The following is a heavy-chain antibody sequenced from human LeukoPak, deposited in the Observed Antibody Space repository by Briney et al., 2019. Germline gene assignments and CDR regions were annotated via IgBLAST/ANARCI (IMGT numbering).Heavy chain of an antibody. Sequence: GEYPMISCSGPGYSFTSFWIAWVRQMPGKGLEWMGIIYAGASDTTSSQSCQGKATISADNPIASAYLPWSSLKAAENAIYCCAIHNCYTGALDHWGQGTLVTVSS. D-gene: IGHD2-2*02. V-gene: IGHV5-51*04. CDR2: IYAGASDT. CDR1: GYSFTSFW. J-gene: IGHJ4*02. CDR3: AIHNCYTGALDH.